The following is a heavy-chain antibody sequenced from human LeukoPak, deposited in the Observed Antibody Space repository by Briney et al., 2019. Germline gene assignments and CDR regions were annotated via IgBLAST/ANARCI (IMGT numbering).Heavy chain of an antibody. D-gene: IGHD6-25*01. CDR3: ASAADAYYYYYYMDV. CDR1: GFTFSSYS. V-gene: IGHV3-21*01. Sequence: GGSLRLSCAASGFTFSSYSMNWVRQAPGKGLEWVSSISSSSSYIYYADSVKGRFTISRDNAKNSLYLQMNSLRAEDTAVYYCASAADAYYYYYYMDVWGKGTTVTVSS. CDR2: ISSSSSYI. J-gene: IGHJ6*03.